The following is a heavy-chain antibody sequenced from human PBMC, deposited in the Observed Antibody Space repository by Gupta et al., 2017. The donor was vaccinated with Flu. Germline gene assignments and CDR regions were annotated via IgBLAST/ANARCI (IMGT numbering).Heavy chain of an antibody. V-gene: IGHV3-30*18. Sequence: AVVSYDGINKNYAESVRGRFTSSRDNAKSTVYLQLNSLRIEDTAIYYCAKERVRRGSGYGLDVWGQGTTVTVS. D-gene: IGHD6-25*01. CDR2: VSYDGINK. J-gene: IGHJ6*02. CDR3: AKERVRRGSGYGLDV.